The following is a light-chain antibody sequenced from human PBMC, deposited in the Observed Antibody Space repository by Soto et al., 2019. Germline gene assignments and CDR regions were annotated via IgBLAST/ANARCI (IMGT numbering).Light chain of an antibody. CDR3: QQYNSYWT. Sequence: DIQMTQSPSTLSASVGDRVTITCRASQTISSWLAWYQQKPGKAPKLLIYKASTLKSGVPSRFSGSGSGTEFTLTISSLQPDDFATYYCQQYNSYWTFGQGTTGDIK. V-gene: IGKV1-5*03. J-gene: IGKJ1*01. CDR2: KAS. CDR1: QTISSW.